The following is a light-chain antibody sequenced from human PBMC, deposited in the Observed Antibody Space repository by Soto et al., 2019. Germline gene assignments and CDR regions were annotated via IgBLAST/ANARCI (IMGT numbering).Light chain of an antibody. CDR3: QEYNVLPLT. J-gene: IGKJ4*01. Sequence: EIVMTQSPATLSVSPGERATLSCRTSQSVTSNLAWYQQKPGQTPKLLIYVASTRATGIPARFSGSGSGTEFTLTISSLQSEDFAVYYCQEYNVLPLTFGGGTKVEF. V-gene: IGKV3-15*01. CDR2: VAS. CDR1: QSVTSN.